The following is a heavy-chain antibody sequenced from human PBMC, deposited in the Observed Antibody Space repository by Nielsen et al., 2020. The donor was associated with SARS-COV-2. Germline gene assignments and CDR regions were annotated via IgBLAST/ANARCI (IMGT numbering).Heavy chain of an antibody. Sequence: SETLSLTCTVSGGSIRSGDHYWSWIRRHPEKGLEWIGYISYTGSTYSNPSLKSRLMMSLDTSRTHFSLNLNSVTAADTAVYYCARVRSSSFDAFDIWGPGTLVTVSS. CDR1: GGSIRSGDHY. D-gene: IGHD2-2*01. J-gene: IGHJ3*02. CDR2: ISYTGST. CDR3: ARVRSSSFDAFDI. V-gene: IGHV4-31*03.